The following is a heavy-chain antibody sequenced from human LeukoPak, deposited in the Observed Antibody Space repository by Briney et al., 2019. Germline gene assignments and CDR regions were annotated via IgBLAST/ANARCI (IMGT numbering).Heavy chain of an antibody. CDR1: GHTFTSYD. CDR3: ARGSCSSTSCYPSYYYYYGMDV. D-gene: IGHD2-2*01. CDR2: MNPNSGNT. Sequence: ASVKVSCKASGHTFTSYDINWVRQATGQGLEWMGWMNPNSGNTGYAQKFQGRVTMTRDTSTSTVYMELSSLRSEDTAVYYCARGSCSSTSCYPSYYYYYGMDVWGQGTTVTVSS. V-gene: IGHV1-8*01. J-gene: IGHJ6*02.